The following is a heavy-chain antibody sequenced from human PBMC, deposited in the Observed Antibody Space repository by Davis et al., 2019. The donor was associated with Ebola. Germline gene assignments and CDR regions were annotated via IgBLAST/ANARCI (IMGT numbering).Heavy chain of an antibody. V-gene: IGHV3-15*01. CDR1: GFTFSSYS. J-gene: IGHJ4*02. CDR2: IKSKTDGGTT. D-gene: IGHD6-19*01. CDR3: TTDLDSSLDY. Sequence: GESLKISCAASGFTFSSYSMNWVRQAPGKGLEWVGRIKSKTDGGTTDYAAPVKGRFTISRDDSKNTLYLQMNSLKTEDTAVYYCTTDLDSSLDYWGQGTLVTVSS.